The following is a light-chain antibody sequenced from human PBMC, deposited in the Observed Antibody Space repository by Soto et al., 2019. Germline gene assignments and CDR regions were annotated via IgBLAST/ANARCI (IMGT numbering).Light chain of an antibody. Sequence: IVLTQSPATLSLSPGERATLSCTASQHVTTTYIAWYQQKFGHAPRLLIYGASTRATGTPDRFTGGGFRTDFTLTISRVEPEDFAVYYCQQYDSSFTFGGGTKVEMK. CDR1: QHVTTTY. J-gene: IGKJ4*01. V-gene: IGKV3-20*01. CDR3: QQYDSSFT. CDR2: GAS.